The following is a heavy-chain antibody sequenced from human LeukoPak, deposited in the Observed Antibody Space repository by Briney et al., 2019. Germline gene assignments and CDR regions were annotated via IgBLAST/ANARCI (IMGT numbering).Heavy chain of an antibody. Sequence: GGSLRLSCAASGFTFSSYEMNWVRQAPGKGLEWVSYISSSGSTIYYADSVKCRFTISRDNAKNSLYLQMNSLRAEDTAVYYCASDYYGSGSYYGDFDYWGQGTLVTVSS. CDR3: ASDYYGSGSYYGDFDY. V-gene: IGHV3-48*03. J-gene: IGHJ4*02. CDR2: ISSSGSTI. CDR1: GFTFSSYE. D-gene: IGHD3-10*01.